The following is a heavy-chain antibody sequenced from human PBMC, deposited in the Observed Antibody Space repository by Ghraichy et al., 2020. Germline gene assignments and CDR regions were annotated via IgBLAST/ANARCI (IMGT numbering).Heavy chain of an antibody. Sequence: SETLSLTCTVSGGSISSYYWSWIRQPPGKGLEWIGYIYTSGSTNYNPSLKSRVTISVDTSKNQFSLELSSVTAADTAVYYCARRKGYGGNSFFDYWGQGTLVTVSS. CDR2: IYTSGST. CDR3: ARRKGYGGNSFFDY. J-gene: IGHJ4*02. CDR1: GGSISSYY. D-gene: IGHD4-23*01. V-gene: IGHV4-4*09.